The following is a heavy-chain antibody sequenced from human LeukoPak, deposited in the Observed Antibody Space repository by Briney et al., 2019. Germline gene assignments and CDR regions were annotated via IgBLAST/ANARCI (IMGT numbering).Heavy chain of an antibody. CDR1: GFTFSHYA. J-gene: IGHJ4*02. D-gene: IGHD2-2*01. V-gene: IGHV3-23*01. CDR3: AKALGYCDSTNCIRNPFDY. CDR2: ISGSGGTT. Sequence: GGSLRLSCAASGFTFSHYAMTWVRQAPGKGLEWVSAISGSGGTTYYAESVKGRFTLSRDNSENTLDLQMSSLRAEDTAIYYCAKALGYCDSTNCIRNPFDYWGQGTLVTVSS.